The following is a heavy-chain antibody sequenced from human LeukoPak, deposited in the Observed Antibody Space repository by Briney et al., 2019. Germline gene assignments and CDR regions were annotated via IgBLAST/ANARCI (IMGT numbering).Heavy chain of an antibody. CDR3: ARTRPGSYYSPVDY. D-gene: IGHD1-26*01. Sequence: KSSETLSLTCAVSGGSISSGGYSWSWIRQPPGKGLEWIGYIYHSGSTYYNPSLKSRVTISVDTSKNQFSLKLSSVTAADTAVYYCARTRPGSYYSPVDYWGQGTLVTVSS. CDR2: IYHSGST. CDR1: GGSISSGGYS. V-gene: IGHV4-30-2*01. J-gene: IGHJ4*02.